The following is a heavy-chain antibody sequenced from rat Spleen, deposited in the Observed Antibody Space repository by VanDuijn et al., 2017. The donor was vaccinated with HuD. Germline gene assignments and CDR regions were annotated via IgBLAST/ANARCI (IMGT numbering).Heavy chain of an antibody. Sequence: EVQMVESGGGLVQPGRSLKLSCAASGFTYSDYAMAWVRQAPKKGLEWVATIIYDVSSTYYRESVKGRFTVSRDNAKSTLYLQMDSLRSEDTATYYCASRRGPWFAYWGQGTLVTVSS. D-gene: IGHD1-1*01. CDR1: GFTYSDYA. CDR3: ASRRGPWFAY. J-gene: IGHJ3*01. CDR2: IIYDVSST. V-gene: IGHV5-17*01.